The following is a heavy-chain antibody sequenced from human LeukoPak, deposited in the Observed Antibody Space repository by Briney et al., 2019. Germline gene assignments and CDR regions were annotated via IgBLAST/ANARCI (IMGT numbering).Heavy chain of an antibody. CDR3: ASLWDFDY. CDR1: GFTFSSYG. D-gene: IGHD1-26*01. V-gene: IGHV3-30*02. Sequence: GGSLRLSFAASGFTFSSYGMHLFRQAPGKGLDWVAFIRYDGSNKYYADSVKGRFTISRDNSKNTLYLQMNSLRAEDTAVYYCASLWDFDYWGQGTLVTVSS. J-gene: IGHJ4*02. CDR2: IRYDGSNK.